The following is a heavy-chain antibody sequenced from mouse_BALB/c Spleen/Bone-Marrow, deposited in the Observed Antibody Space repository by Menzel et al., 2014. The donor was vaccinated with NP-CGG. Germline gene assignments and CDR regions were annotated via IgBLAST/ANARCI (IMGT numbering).Heavy chain of an antibody. Sequence: QVQLQQSAAELARPGVSVKLSCKASGYIFTSYTIQWIKQRPGQGLEWIGYINPSIGYTEYNQKFKDKTTLTADTSSSTTYMQLSSLTSEDSAVYYCAREGTYYAYFDYWGQGTTLTVSS. CDR3: AREGTYYAYFDY. D-gene: IGHD1-1*01. V-gene: IGHV1-4*02. J-gene: IGHJ2*01. CDR2: INPSIGYT. CDR1: GYIFTSYT.